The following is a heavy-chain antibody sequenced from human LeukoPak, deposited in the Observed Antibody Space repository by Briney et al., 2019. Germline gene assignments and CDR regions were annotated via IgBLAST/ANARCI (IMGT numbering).Heavy chain of an antibody. CDR2: IIPMFGTA. CDR3: AVAEGIVATISGFAYYFDY. V-gene: IGHV1-69*05. J-gene: IGHJ4*02. D-gene: IGHD5-12*01. CDR1: GGTFSSYA. Sequence: SVKVSCKASGGTFSSYAISWVRQAPGQGLEWMGGIIPMFGTANYAQKFQGRVTITTDESTSTAYMELSSLRSEDTAVYYCAVAEGIVATISGFAYYFDYWGQGTLVTVSS.